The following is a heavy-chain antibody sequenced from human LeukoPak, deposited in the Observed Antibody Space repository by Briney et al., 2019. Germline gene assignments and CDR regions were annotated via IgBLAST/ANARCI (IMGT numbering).Heavy chain of an antibody. CDR1: GYTLHQVS. Sequence: ASVTVSCKDSGYTLHQVSIHWVRLAPGKGLEWMGGFYPEDGETFYAQKFQGRVSMTEDTSTDTANMDLSSLRAEDTAVYYCASGWTYYYGNTTYHTFDYWGQGTLLTVSS. J-gene: IGHJ4*02. CDR2: FYPEDGET. V-gene: IGHV1-24*01. CDR3: ASGWTYYYGNTTYHTFDY. D-gene: IGHD3-10*01.